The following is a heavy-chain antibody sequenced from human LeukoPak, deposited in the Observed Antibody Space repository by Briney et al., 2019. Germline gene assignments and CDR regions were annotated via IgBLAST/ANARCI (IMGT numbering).Heavy chain of an antibody. D-gene: IGHD2-2*01. CDR1: GFTFSDYY. J-gene: IGHJ5*02. Sequence: GESLKISCAASGFTFSDYYMSWIRQAPGKGLEWVSYISSSYTNYADSVKGRFTISRDNAKNSLYLQMNSLRAEDTAVYYCARVGCSSTSCYGRWFDPWGQGTLVTVSS. V-gene: IGHV3-11*03. CDR3: ARVGCSSTSCYGRWFDP. CDR2: ISSSYT.